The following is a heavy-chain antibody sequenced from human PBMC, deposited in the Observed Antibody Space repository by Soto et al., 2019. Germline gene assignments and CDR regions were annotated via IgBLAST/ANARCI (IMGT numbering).Heavy chain of an antibody. CDR3: ARGRSLNTNMDY. J-gene: IGHJ4*02. CDR1: GFTFSSYS. CDR2: ISSSRGYT. V-gene: IGHV3-21*01. D-gene: IGHD2-15*01. Sequence: GGSLRLSCAASGFTFSSYSMNWVRQAPGKGLEWVSSISSSRGYTSYADSVKGRFTISRDNAKNSLYLQIDSLRAEDTAVYYCARGRSLNTNMDYWGQGALVTVSS.